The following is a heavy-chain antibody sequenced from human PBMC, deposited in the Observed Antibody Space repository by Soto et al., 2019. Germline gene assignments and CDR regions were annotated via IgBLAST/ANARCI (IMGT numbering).Heavy chain of an antibody. V-gene: IGHV3-23*01. D-gene: IGHD6-19*01. J-gene: IGHJ4*02. CDR2: ISGSGGST. Sequence: PGGSLRLSCAVSGFNFSSYAMSWVRQAPGKGLEWVSAISGSGGSTYYADSVKGRFTISRDNSKNTLYLQMNSLRAEDTAVYYCAKEDDSGYDFPGIAVAGTDYWGQGTLVTVSS. CDR3: AKEDDSGYDFPGIAVAGTDY. CDR1: GFNFSSYA.